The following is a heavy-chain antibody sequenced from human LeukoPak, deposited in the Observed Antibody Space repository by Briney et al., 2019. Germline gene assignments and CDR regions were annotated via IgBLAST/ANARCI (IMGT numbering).Heavy chain of an antibody. CDR2: IKSDGSST. Sequence: GGSLRLSCAASGFTFSRYWMHWVRQAPGKGRVWVSCIKSDGSSTSIADSAKGRFTISRDNAKNTVYLQMNSLRAEDTAVYYCVRDNRSYNFDYWGQGTLVTVSS. V-gene: IGHV3-74*01. D-gene: IGHD1-26*01. J-gene: IGHJ4*02. CDR1: GFTFSRYW. CDR3: VRDNRSYNFDY.